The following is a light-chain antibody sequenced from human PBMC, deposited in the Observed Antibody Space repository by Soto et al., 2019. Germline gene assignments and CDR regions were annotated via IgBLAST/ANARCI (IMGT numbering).Light chain of an antibody. CDR3: QQYGSSPRT. CDR2: GAS. Sequence: DIALTQSPGTLSLSPGEGATLSCRASQIVSSDYLAWYQQKPGQAPRLLMCGASSRATGIPDRFSGSGSGAVFTLTISRVEPEDFAVYYCQQYGSSPRTFGQGTKVDIK. J-gene: IGKJ1*01. V-gene: IGKV3-20*01. CDR1: QIVSSDY.